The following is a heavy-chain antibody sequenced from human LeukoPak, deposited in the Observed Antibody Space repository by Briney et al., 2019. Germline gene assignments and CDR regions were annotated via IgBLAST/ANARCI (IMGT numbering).Heavy chain of an antibody. Sequence: GGSLRLSCAASGFTFSTPSMGWVRQAPGKGLEWVSYIDSGSTTIYYADSVRGRFTISRDNAENSLSLHVNILRDEDTAVYYCARAPMIRGAITHFDPWGQGTLVTVSS. D-gene: IGHD3-10*01. CDR2: IDSGSTTI. V-gene: IGHV3-48*02. CDR1: GFTFSTPS. CDR3: ARAPMIRGAITHFDP. J-gene: IGHJ5*02.